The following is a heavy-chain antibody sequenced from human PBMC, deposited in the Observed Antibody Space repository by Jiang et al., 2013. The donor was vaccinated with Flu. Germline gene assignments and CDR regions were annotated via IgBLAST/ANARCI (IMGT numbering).Heavy chain of an antibody. CDR2: IYPGDSDT. V-gene: IGHV5-51*01. Sequence: SGAEVKKPGESLKISCKGSGYSFTSYWIGWVRQMPGKGLEWMGIIYPGDSDTRYSPSFQGQVTISADKSISTAYLQWSSLKASDTAMYYCARHQVECTNGVCYFDYYGMDVWGQGTTVTVSS. J-gene: IGHJ6*02. D-gene: IGHD2-8*01. CDR1: GYSFTSYW. CDR3: ARHQVECTNGVCYFDYYGMDV.